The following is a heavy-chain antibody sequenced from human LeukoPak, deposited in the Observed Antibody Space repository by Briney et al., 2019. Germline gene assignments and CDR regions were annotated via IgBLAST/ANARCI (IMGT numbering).Heavy chain of an antibody. Sequence: SETLSLTCTVSGGSISSGTYYWAWIRQPPGKGLEWIGTIYHSGSTNYNPSLKSRVTISVDTSKNQFSLKLSSVTAADTAVYYCAREIESHGSSGWYFWFDPWGQGTLVTVSS. CDR2: IYHSGST. V-gene: IGHV4-39*07. J-gene: IGHJ5*02. CDR3: AREIESHGSSGWYFWFDP. D-gene: IGHD6-19*01. CDR1: GGSISSGTYY.